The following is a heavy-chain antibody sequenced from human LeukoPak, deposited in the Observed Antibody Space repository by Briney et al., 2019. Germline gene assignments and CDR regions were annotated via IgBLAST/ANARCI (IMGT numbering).Heavy chain of an antibody. CDR3: ARDRGCDSSGYYYSPLDY. V-gene: IGHV1-69*04. CDR1: GGTFSSYA. Sequence: SVKVSCKASGGTFSSYAISWVRQAPGQGLEWMGRIIPIFGIANYAQKFQGRVTITADKSTSTAYMELSSLRSEDTAVYYCARDRGCDSSGYYYSPLDYWGQGTLVTVSS. J-gene: IGHJ4*02. D-gene: IGHD3-22*01. CDR2: IIPIFGIA.